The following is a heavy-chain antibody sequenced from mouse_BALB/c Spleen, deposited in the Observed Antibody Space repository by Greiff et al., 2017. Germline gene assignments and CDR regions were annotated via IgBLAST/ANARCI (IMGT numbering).Heavy chain of an antibody. J-gene: IGHJ4*01. D-gene: IGHD2-12*01. Sequence: EVQLQQSGPELVKPGASVKIPCKASGYTFPDYNMDWVKQTQGKSLEWIGDINPNNGGTIYNQKLKGKATLTVDKSTSTAYMDLRSLTSEDTAVYYCAREPPNDGEYYYMDFWGQGTSVTVSS. CDR3: AREPPNDGEYYYMDF. CDR1: GYTFPDYN. CDR2: INPNNGGT. V-gene: IGHV1-18*01.